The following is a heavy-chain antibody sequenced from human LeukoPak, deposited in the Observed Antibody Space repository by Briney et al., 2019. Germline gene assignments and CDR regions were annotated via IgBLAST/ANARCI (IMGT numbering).Heavy chain of an antibody. CDR1: GFTFSSSS. D-gene: IGHD3-10*01. J-gene: IGHJ4*02. Sequence: PGGSLRLSCAASGFTFSSSSMNWVRQAPGKGLEWVSSISTSSGYKYYADSVKGRFTISRDNAKNSLYLQMNSLRADDTAVYYCARNAEVGSSFDYWGQGTLVTVSS. CDR2: ISTSSGYK. CDR3: ARNAEVGSSFDY. V-gene: IGHV3-21*01.